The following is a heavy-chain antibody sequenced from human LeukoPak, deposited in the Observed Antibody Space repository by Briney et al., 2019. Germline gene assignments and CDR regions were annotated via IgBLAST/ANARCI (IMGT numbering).Heavy chain of an antibody. V-gene: IGHV3-21*01. J-gene: IGHJ4*02. CDR3: ARVGSRGYSYCYYGE. Sequence: GGSLRLSCAASGFTFSSYSMNWVRQAPGKGLEWVSSISNSSSYIYYADSVKGRFTISRDNAKNSLYLQMKSLRAEDTAVFYCARVGSRGYSYCYYGEWGQGTLVTVSS. D-gene: IGHD5-18*01. CDR1: GFTFSSYS. CDR2: ISNSSSYI.